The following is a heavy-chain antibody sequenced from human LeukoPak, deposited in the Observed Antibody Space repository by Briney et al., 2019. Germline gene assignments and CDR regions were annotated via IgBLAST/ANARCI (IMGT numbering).Heavy chain of an antibody. CDR3: ARSGLVFGDAFDI. CDR2: IYTSGST. V-gene: IGHV4-4*07. Sequence: SETLSLTCTVSGGSISSYYWSWIRQPAGKGLEWIGRIYTSGSTNYNPSLKSRVTMSVDTSKNQFSLKMSSLTAADTAVYYCARSGLVFGDAFDIWGQGTMVTVSS. J-gene: IGHJ3*02. CDR1: GGSISSYY. D-gene: IGHD3-3*01.